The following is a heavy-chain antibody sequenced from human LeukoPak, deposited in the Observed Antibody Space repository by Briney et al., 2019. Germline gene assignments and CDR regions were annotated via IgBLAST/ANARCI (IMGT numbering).Heavy chain of an antibody. Sequence: SETLSLTCTVSGGSISSYYWSWIRQPPGKGLEWIGYIYYSGSTDYNPSLKSRVTISVDTSKNQFSLKLNSMTAADTAVYYCARGDYYYVGPDYWGQGTLVTVS. J-gene: IGHJ4*02. CDR2: IYYSGST. V-gene: IGHV4-59*01. D-gene: IGHD3-10*02. CDR3: ARGDYYYVGPDY. CDR1: GGSISSYY.